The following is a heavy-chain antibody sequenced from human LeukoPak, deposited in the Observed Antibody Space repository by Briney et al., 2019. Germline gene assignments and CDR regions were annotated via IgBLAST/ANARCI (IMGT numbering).Heavy chain of an antibody. J-gene: IGHJ3*01. Sequence: PGGSLRLSCAASGFTFDDYGMSWVRQAPGKGLEWVSGINWNGGSTGFADSAKGRFTISRDNAKNSLYLQMNSLRAEDTALYYCARSEAGVTSGDAFDFWGQGTMVTVSS. CDR2: INWNGGST. D-gene: IGHD4-23*01. CDR1: GFTFDDYG. CDR3: ARSEAGVTSGDAFDF. V-gene: IGHV3-20*04.